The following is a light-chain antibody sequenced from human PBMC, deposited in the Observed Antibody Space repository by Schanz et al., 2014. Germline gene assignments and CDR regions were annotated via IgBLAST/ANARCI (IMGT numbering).Light chain of an antibody. J-gene: IGKJ4*01. Sequence: EIVMTQSPATLSVSPGERATLSCRTSQSVGSNLAWYQQKPGQAPRLLIYGASTRATGIPARFSGSGSGTDFTLTISRLEPEDFAVYYCQQSGSSPLTFGGGTKVEIK. CDR1: QSVGSN. CDR2: GAS. CDR3: QQSGSSPLT. V-gene: IGKV3D-15*01.